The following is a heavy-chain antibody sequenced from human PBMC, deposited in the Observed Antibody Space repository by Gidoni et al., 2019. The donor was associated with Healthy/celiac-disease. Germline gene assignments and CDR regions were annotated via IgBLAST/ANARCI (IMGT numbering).Heavy chain of an antibody. CDR1: GYTFTRYY. V-gene: IGHV1-2*02. Sequence: QVQLVQSGAEVTKPGASVKVPCEASGYTFTRYYMHWVRQAPGQGLEWMGWINPNSGGTNYAQKFQGRVTMTRDTSISTAYMELSRLRSDDTAVYYCARDLDNDYVWGSYRRAEYFQHWGQGTLVTVSS. CDR2: INPNSGGT. CDR3: ARDLDNDYVWGSYRRAEYFQH. J-gene: IGHJ1*01. D-gene: IGHD3-16*02.